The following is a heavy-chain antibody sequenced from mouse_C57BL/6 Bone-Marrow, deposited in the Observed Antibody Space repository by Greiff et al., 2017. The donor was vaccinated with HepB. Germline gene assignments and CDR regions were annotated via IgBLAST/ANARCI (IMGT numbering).Heavy chain of an antibody. Sequence: VQRVESGPGLVQPSQSLSITCTVSGFSLTSYGVHWVRQSPGKGLEWLGVIWRGGSTDYNAAFMSRLSITKDNSKSQVFFKMNSLQADDTAIYYCAKSFHTYYAMDYWGQGTSVTVSS. CDR1: GFSLTSYG. CDR2: IWRGGST. J-gene: IGHJ4*01. CDR3: AKSFHTYYAMDY. V-gene: IGHV2-5*01.